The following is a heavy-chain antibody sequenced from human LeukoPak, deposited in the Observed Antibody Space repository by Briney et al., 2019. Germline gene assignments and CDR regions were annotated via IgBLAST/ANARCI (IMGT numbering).Heavy chain of an antibody. V-gene: IGHV1-18*01. CDR1: GYTFTSYG. CDR3: ARHSRHLYYYDSSGYYPHFDY. J-gene: IGHJ4*02. Sequence: ASVKVSCKASGYTFTSYGISWVRQAPGQGLEWMGWISAYNGNTHYAQKLQGRVTMTTDTSTSTAYMELRSLRSDDTAVYYCARHSRHLYYYDSSGYYPHFDYWGQGTLVTVSS. CDR2: ISAYNGNT. D-gene: IGHD3-22*01.